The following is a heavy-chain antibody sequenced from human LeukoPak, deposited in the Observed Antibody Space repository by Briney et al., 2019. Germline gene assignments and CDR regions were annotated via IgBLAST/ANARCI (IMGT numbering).Heavy chain of an antibody. Sequence: GASVTVSCTASGYTFTGYYMHWVRQAPGQGLEWMGWINPNSGGTNYAQKFQGRVTMTRDTSISTAYMEVSRLRSDETAVYYCARGGKVAAAAGGYWGQGTLVTVSS. CDR3: ARGGKVAAAAGGY. CDR1: GYTFTGYY. D-gene: IGHD6-13*01. CDR2: INPNSGGT. J-gene: IGHJ4*02. V-gene: IGHV1-2*02.